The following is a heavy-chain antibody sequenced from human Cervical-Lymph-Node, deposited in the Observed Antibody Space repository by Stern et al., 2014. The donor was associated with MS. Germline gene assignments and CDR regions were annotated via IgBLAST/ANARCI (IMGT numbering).Heavy chain of an antibody. V-gene: IGHV7-4-1*02. CDR1: GYTFTNYA. CDR2: INTNTGSP. D-gene: IGHD3-3*01. CDR3: ASGAMGDFWSGYSCFDY. J-gene: IGHJ4*02. Sequence: QVQLVQSGSELKKPGDSVKVSCKVSGYTFTNYAMNLVRQAPGQGLEWMGLINTNTGSPTYAQGFTGRFVFTLDTSVSTAYLQISSLKAEDTAVYYCASGAMGDFWSGYSCFDYWGQGTLVTVSS.